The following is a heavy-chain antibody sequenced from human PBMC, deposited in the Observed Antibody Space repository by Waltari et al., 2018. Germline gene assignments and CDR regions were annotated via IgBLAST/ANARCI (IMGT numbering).Heavy chain of an antibody. Sequence: QLQLQESGPGLVKPSGTLSLTCAVSGDSMSSTDWWSWVRQSPGKGLEWIGQVQRSGRTNYHPSLASRVTVSIDTSTNQFSLKVTSATAADTAVYFCARDRGRGIYLDSWGQGTLVTVSP. D-gene: IGHD2-15*01. CDR3: ARDRGRGIYLDS. J-gene: IGHJ4*02. V-gene: IGHV4-4*02. CDR2: VQRSGRT. CDR1: GDSMSSTDW.